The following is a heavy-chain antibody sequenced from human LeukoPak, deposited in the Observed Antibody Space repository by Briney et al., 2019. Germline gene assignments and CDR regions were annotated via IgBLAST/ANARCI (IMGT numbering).Heavy chain of an antibody. CDR3: ARDLGGIYFDY. D-gene: IGHD1-26*01. V-gene: IGHV4-59*01. J-gene: IGHJ4*02. Sequence: SETLSLTCTVSDASISGYYWSWIRQPPGKGLEWIGSIHFSGSTNYNPSLKSRVTISVDTSKNQLSLKLSSVTAADTAVYYCARDLGGIYFDYWGQGTLVTVSS. CDR2: IHFSGST. CDR1: DASISGYY.